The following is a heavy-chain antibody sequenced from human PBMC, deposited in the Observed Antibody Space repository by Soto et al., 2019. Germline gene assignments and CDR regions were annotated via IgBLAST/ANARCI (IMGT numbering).Heavy chain of an antibody. CDR2: ISYDGSNK. V-gene: IGHV3-30-3*01. CDR1: GFTFSSYA. J-gene: IGHJ4*02. D-gene: IGHD6-19*01. Sequence: GGSLRLSCAASGFTFSSYAMHWVRQAPGKGLEWVAVISYDGSNKYYADSVKGRFTISRDNSKNTLYLQMNSLRAEDTAVYYCARVLSSGWYSDYWGQGTLVTVSS. CDR3: ARVLSSGWYSDY.